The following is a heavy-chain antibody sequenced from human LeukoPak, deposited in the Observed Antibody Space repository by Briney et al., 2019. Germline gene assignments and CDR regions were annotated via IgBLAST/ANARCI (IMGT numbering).Heavy chain of an antibody. CDR1: GFTFSSYA. J-gene: IGHJ4*02. CDR2: ISGSGGST. D-gene: IGHD3-10*01. V-gene: IGHV3-23*01. CDR3: ASGGSGSALYY. Sequence: PGGSLRLSCAASGFTFSSYAMSWVRQAPGKGLEWVSGISGSGGSTFYADSVKGQFTISRDNPKNTLYLQMNSLRAEDTAVYCCASGGSGSALYYWGQGTLVTVSS.